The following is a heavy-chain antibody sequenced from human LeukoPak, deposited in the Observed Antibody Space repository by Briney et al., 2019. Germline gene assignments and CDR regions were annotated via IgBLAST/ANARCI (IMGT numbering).Heavy chain of an antibody. J-gene: IGHJ6*02. CDR3: ARGDPSGGPYGMDV. Sequence: GGSLRLSCAASGFSLSTYNVCWVRQAPGKGLEWVSSISSAGSYIHYADSAKGRFTTSRDNAKSSLYLQMNSLRDEDTAVYYCARGDPSGGPYGMDVWGQGTTVTVSS. CDR2: ISSAGSYI. D-gene: IGHD2-15*01. V-gene: IGHV3-21*01. CDR1: GFSLSTYN.